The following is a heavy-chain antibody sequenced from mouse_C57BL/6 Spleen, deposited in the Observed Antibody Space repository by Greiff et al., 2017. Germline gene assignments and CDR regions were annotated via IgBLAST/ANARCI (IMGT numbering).Heavy chain of an antibody. CDR3: ARRNGNEWEDYVDD. V-gene: IGHV2-9-1*01. J-gene: IGHJ2*01. CDR1: GFSLTSYA. CDR2: IWTGGGT. D-gene: IGHD1-1*01. Sequence: VQLVESGPGLVAPSQSLSITCTVSGFSLTSYAISWVRQPPGKGLEWLGVIWTGGGTNYNSALTSRLSISKDNSNSQVFLKMNSLQTDDTARYYCARRNGNEWEDYVDDWGQGTTLTVSS.